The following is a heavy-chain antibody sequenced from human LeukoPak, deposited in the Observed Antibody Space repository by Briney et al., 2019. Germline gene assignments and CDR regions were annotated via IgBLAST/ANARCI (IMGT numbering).Heavy chain of an antibody. CDR2: IIPIFGTA. D-gene: IGHD1-26*01. J-gene: IGHJ3*02. V-gene: IGHV1-69*06. CDR3: ARVPIVGATSHAFDI. CDR1: GGTFSSYA. Sequence: SVKVSCKASGGTFSSYAISWVRQAPGQGLEWMGGIIPIFGTANYAQKFQGRVTITADKSTSTAYMELSSLTSEDTAVYYCARVPIVGATSHAFDIWGQGTMVTVSS.